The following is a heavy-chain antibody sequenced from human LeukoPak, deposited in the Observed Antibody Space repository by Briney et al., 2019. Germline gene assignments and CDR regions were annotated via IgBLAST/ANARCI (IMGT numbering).Heavy chain of an antibody. J-gene: IGHJ3*01. D-gene: IGHD1-1*01. CDR3: ARDLLGTSGNL. V-gene: IGHV3-73*01. CDR1: GFTFSGSA. CDR2: IRSKANSYAT. Sequence: GGSLRLSCAASGFTFSGSAMHWVRQASGKGLEWVGRIRSKANSYATAYAASVKGRFTISRDDSKNTAYLQMNSLKTEDTAVYYCARDLLGTSGNLWGQGTMVTVSS.